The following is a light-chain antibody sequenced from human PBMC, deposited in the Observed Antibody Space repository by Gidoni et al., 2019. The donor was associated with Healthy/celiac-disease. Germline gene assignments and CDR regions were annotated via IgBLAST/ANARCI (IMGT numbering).Light chain of an antibody. V-gene: IGLV1-51*01. CDR1: SSNIGKNY. CDR3: GTWDSSLSAGV. CDR2: DNN. J-gene: IGLJ2*01. Sequence: QSVLTQPPSVSAAPGQKVTISCSGSSSNIGKNYVSCYQPLPGTAPKLLIYDNNKRPSGIPDRFSGSKSGTSATLGITGLQTGDEADYYCGTWDSSLSAGVFGGGTKLTVL.